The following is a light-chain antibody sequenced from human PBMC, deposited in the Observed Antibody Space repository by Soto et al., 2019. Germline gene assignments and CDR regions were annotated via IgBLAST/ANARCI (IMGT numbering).Light chain of an antibody. CDR3: QQYDNWPPLT. CDR2: AAS. V-gene: IGKV3-15*01. CDR1: QSVNNN. Sequence: DIVMTQSPVTLSVSPGERATLSCRASQSVNNNLAWYQQKPGQAPRLLIYAASTRATGIPVRFSGSGSGTKFTLTISSLQSEDFVVYYCQQYDNWPPLTFGGGTKVEIK. J-gene: IGKJ4*01.